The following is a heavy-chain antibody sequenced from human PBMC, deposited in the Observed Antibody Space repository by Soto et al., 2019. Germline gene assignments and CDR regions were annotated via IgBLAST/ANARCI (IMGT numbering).Heavy chain of an antibody. Sequence: GASVKVSWKASGYTLSTHSMHWVLQAPGQSIEWMGWINAGNDNTKYSQRLQDRVTIIRDTSASTVYMELSSLRSEDTAVYYCARDQYYNIWSGYYMGTPFDYWGQGTQVTVSS. D-gene: IGHD3-3*01. V-gene: IGHV1-3*01. CDR2: INAGNDNT. CDR3: ARDQYYNIWSGYYMGTPFDY. CDR1: GYTLSTHS. J-gene: IGHJ4*02.